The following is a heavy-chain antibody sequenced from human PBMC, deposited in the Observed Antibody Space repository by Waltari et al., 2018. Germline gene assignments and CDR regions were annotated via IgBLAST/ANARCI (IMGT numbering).Heavy chain of an antibody. CDR3: ARGSRWYFDL. CDR2: ISWNSGSI. V-gene: IGHV3-9*03. CDR1: GFTFDDYA. Sequence: EVQLVESGGGLVQPGRSLRLSCAASGFTFDDYAMHWVRQAPGKGLEWVSGISWNSGSIGYADSVKGRFTISRDNAKNSLYLQMNSLRAEDMALYYCARGSRWYFDLWGRGTLVTVSS. J-gene: IGHJ2*01. D-gene: IGHD3-16*01.